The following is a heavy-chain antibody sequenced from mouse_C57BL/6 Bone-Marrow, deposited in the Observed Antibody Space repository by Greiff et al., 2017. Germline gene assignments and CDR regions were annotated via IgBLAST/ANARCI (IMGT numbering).Heavy chain of an antibody. CDR1: GYAFTNYL. V-gene: IGHV1-54*01. D-gene: IGHD2-1*01. CDR3: GRGDGNLYYFDY. J-gene: IGHJ2*01. CDR2: INPGSGGN. Sequence: VQLVESGAELVRPGTSVKVSCKASGYAFTNYLIEWVKQRPGQGLEWIGVINPGSGGNNYNETFNVKATLTADKSSSTDYMQLSSLTSEDSAVYFCGRGDGNLYYFDYWGQGTTLTVSS.